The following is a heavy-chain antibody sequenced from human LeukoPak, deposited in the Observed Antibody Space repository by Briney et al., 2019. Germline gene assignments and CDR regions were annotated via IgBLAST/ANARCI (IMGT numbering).Heavy chain of an antibody. V-gene: IGHV4-34*01. CDR2: INHSGST. CDR3: ARGLGYCSSTSCYTNYYYGMDV. D-gene: IGHD2-2*02. Sequence: GSLRLSCAASGFTFSSYAMSWVRQAPGKGLEWIGEINHSGSTNYNPSLKSRVTISVDTSKNQFSLKLSSVTAADTAVYYCARGLGYCSSTSCYTNYYYGMDVWGQGTTVTVSS. CDR1: GFTFSSYA. J-gene: IGHJ6*02.